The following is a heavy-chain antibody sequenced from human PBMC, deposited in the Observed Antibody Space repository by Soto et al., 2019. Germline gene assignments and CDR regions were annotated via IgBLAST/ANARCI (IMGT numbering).Heavy chain of an antibody. Sequence: GGSLRLSCAASGFTFSSYGMHWVRQAPGKGLEWVAVISYDGSNKYYADSVKGRFTISRDNSKNTLYLQMNSLRAEDTAVYYCAKDPEIVDGEGYFAPGGQGTLV. CDR2: ISYDGSNK. V-gene: IGHV3-30*18. CDR3: AKDPEIVDGEGYFAP. D-gene: IGHD1-26*01. CDR1: GFTFSSYG. J-gene: IGHJ4*02.